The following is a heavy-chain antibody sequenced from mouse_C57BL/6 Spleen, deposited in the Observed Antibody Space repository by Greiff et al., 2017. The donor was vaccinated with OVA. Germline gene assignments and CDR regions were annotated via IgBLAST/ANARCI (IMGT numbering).Heavy chain of an antibody. V-gene: IGHV1-64*01. CDR2: IHPNSGST. J-gene: IGHJ3*01. CDR1: GYTFTSYW. CDR3: ARSGFGYDYDPWFAY. D-gene: IGHD2-4*01. Sequence: QVQLQQPGAELVKPGASVKLSCKASGYTFTSYWMHWVKQRPGQGLEWIGMIHPNSGSTNYNEKFKSKATLTVDKSSSTAYMQLSSLTSEDSAVYYCARSGFGYDYDPWFAYWGQGTLVTVSA.